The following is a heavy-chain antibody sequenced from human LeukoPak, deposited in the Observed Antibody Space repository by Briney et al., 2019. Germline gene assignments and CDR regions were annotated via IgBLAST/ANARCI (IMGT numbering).Heavy chain of an antibody. CDR3: ARARGTVTIDY. CDR2: IYYSGST. Sequence: SETLSLTCTVSGGSISSYYWSWIRQPPGKGLEWIGYIYYSGSTNYNPSLKSRVTISVDTSKNQFSLKLTSVTAADTAVYYCARARGTVTIDYWGQGTLVTVSS. CDR1: GGSISSYY. J-gene: IGHJ4*02. V-gene: IGHV4-59*12. D-gene: IGHD4-11*01.